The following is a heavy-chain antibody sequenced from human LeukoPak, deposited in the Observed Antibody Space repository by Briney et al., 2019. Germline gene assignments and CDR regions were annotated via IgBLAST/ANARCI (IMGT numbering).Heavy chain of an antibody. Sequence: SETLSLTCAVYGGSFSGYYWSWIRQPPGKGLEWIGEINHSGSTNYNPSLKSRVTISVDTSKSQFSLKLSSVTAADTAVYYCARPGVAGKLDYWGQGTLVTVSS. D-gene: IGHD3-10*01. V-gene: IGHV4-34*01. CDR2: INHSGST. CDR1: GGSFSGYY. J-gene: IGHJ4*02. CDR3: ARPGVAGKLDY.